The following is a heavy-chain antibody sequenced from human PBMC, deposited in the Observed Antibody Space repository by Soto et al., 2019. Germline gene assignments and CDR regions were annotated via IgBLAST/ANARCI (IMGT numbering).Heavy chain of an antibody. CDR3: ARSIDSSGYYFSNC. D-gene: IGHD3-22*01. V-gene: IGHV4-59*01. J-gene: IGHJ4*02. Sequence: PSETLSLTCTVSGGSISSYYWSWIRQSPGKGLEWIGCIHYSGSTNYNPSLKSRVTMSVDTSRNQFSLKLSSVTAADTAMYYCARSIDSSGYYFSNCWGQGTLVTVSS. CDR2: IHYSGST. CDR1: GGSISSYY.